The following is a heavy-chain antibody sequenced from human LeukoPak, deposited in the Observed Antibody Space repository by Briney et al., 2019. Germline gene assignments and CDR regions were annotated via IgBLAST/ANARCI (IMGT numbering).Heavy chain of an antibody. Sequence: ASVKVSCKASGYTFAKFYIHWVRQAPGQGLEWMGIINPSGGTTSYAQKFQGRVSMTRDTSTSTVYMELSSLRSEDTAVYYCARDNRGERTPGWGYGGFDIWGQGTMVCVSS. CDR1: GYTFAKFY. CDR3: ARDNRGERTPGWGYGGFDI. V-gene: IGHV1-46*01. J-gene: IGHJ3*02. CDR2: INPSGGTT. D-gene: IGHD3-16*01.